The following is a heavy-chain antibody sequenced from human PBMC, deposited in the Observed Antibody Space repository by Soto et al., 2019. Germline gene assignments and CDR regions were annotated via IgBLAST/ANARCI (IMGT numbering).Heavy chain of an antibody. CDR2: INTGNGDT. CDR3: ARDLYSSSAPFDP. J-gene: IGHJ5*02. Sequence: ASVKVSCKASGYAFTTYAIHWVRQAPGQSLEWMGWINTGNGDTKFSQKFQGRVTITRDTSASTASMELSSLRSEDTAVYYCARDLYSSSAPFDPWGQGTLVTGSS. CDR1: GYAFTTYA. D-gene: IGHD6-6*01. V-gene: IGHV1-3*04.